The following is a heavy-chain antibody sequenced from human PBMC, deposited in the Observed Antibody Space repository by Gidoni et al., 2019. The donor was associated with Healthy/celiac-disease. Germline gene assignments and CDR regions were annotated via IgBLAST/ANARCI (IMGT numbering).Heavy chain of an antibody. CDR3: TTDLSPDDGMDV. CDR1: GFTFSNAW. CDR2: IKSKTDGGTT. D-gene: IGHD3-3*02. V-gene: IGHV3-15*07. J-gene: IGHJ6*02. Sequence: EVQLVESGGGLVKPGGSLRLSCAASGFTFSNAWMNWVRQAPGRGLEWVGRIKSKTDGGTTDYAAPVKGRFTISRDDSKNTLYLQMNSLKTEDTAVYYCTTDLSPDDGMDVWGQGTTVTVSS.